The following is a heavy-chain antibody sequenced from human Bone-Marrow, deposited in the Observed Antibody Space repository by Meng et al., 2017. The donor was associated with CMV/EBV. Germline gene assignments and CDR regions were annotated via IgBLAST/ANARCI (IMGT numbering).Heavy chain of an antibody. CDR3: TRHVGSSWYRAFDI. CDR2: IRSKANSYAT. Sequence: GESLKISCAASGFTVSSNEMSWVRQAPGKGLEWVGRIRSKANSYATAYAASVKGRFTISRDDSKNTAYLQMNSLKTEDTPVYYCTRHVGSSWYRAFDIWGQGTMVTVSS. D-gene: IGHD6-13*01. V-gene: IGHV3-73*01. CDR1: GFTVSSNE. J-gene: IGHJ3*02.